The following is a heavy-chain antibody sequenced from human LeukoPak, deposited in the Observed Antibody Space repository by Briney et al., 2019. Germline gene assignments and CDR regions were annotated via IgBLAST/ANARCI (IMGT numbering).Heavy chain of an antibody. CDR1: GFTFSGYG. Sequence: GGSLRLSCAASGFTFSGYGMHWVRQAPGKGLEWVAFIRYDGSNKYYADSVKGRFTISRDNSKNTLYLQMNSLRAEDTAVYYCAKVGGYCSSTSCRRDYWGQGTLVTVSS. CDR2: IRYDGSNK. J-gene: IGHJ4*02. D-gene: IGHD2-2*01. V-gene: IGHV3-30*02. CDR3: AKVGGYCSSTSCRRDY.